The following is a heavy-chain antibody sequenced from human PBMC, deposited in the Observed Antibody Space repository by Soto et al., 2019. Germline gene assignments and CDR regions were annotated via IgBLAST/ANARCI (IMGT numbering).Heavy chain of an antibody. D-gene: IGHD2-2*01. CDR3: ARTGCSSTSCYRKPPNGFAP. CDR1: GGSISSSSYY. Sequence: SETLSLTCTVSGGSISSSSYYWGWIRQPPGKGLEWIGSIYYSGSTYYNPSLKSRVTISVDTSKNQFSLKLSSVTAADTAVYYCARTGCSSTSCYRKPPNGFAPGGQGTLVTVPS. J-gene: IGHJ5*02. CDR2: IYYSGST. V-gene: IGHV4-39*01.